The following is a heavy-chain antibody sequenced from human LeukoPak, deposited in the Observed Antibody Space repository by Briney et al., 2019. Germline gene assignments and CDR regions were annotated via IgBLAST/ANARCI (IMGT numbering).Heavy chain of an antibody. CDR1: GYRFSDHG. D-gene: IGHD3-10*01. J-gene: IGHJ6*02. CDR3: ARRSGAWYYSAMDV. V-gene: IGHV1-18*04. CDR2: LSVDNGYA. Sequence: ASVKVSCKASGYRFSDHGISWVRQAPGQGLEWMGWLSVDNGYAKYAQRVQGRLTMTTDTSTTTAYMELRSLRPDDTAVYYCARRSGAWYYSAMDVWGQGTTVTVSS.